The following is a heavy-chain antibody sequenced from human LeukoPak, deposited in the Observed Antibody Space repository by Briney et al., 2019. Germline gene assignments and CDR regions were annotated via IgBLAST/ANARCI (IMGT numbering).Heavy chain of an antibody. Sequence: SETLSLTCTVSGYSISSGYYWGWIRQPPGKGLEWIGSIYHSGSTYYNPSLKSRVTISVDTSKNQFSLKLSSVTAADTSVYYCARGSYDYVWGSYRYNDYWGQGTLVTVSS. V-gene: IGHV4-38-2*02. CDR2: IYHSGST. J-gene: IGHJ4*02. CDR3: ARGSYDYVWGSYRYNDY. D-gene: IGHD3-16*02. CDR1: GYSISSGYY.